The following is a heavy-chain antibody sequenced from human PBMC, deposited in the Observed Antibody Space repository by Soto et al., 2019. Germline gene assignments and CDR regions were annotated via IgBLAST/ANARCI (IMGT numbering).Heavy chain of an antibody. Sequence: SETLSLTCTVSGGSISSGGYYWSWIRQHPGKGLEWIGYIYYSGSTYYNPSLKSRVTISVDTSKNQFSLKLSSVTAADTAVYYCARAYNDYVWGSYRYTYFDYWGQGTLVTSPQ. CDR2: IYYSGST. J-gene: IGHJ4*02. CDR3: ARAYNDYVWGSYRYTYFDY. V-gene: IGHV4-31*03. CDR1: GGSISSGGYY. D-gene: IGHD3-16*02.